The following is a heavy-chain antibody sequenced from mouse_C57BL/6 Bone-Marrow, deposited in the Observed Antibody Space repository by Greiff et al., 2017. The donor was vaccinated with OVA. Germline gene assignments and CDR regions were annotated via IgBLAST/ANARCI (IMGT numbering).Heavy chain of an antibody. J-gene: IGHJ2*01. CDR3: ARWAYGSSPDD. Sequence: VQLQQSGPELVKPGASVKISCKASGYAFSSSWMNWVKQRPGKGLEWIGRIYPGDGDTNYNGKFQGKATLTADKSSSTAYMQLSSLASEDSAVYFSARWAYGSSPDDWGQGTTLTVSS. CDR2: IYPGDGDT. CDR1: GYAFSSSW. D-gene: IGHD1-1*01. V-gene: IGHV1-82*01.